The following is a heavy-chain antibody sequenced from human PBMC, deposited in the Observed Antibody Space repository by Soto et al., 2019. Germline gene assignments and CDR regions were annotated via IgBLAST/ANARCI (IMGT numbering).Heavy chain of an antibody. V-gene: IGHV4-4*07. CDR1: GGSISSYY. J-gene: IGHJ4*02. Sequence: SETLSLTCTVSGGSISSYYWSWIRQPAGKGLEWIGRIYTGGSTNYSPSLKSRVTMSVDTSKNQFSLRLTSVTAADTAVYYCARASVGPPGGGSWTMPSDIWGRGTLVTVSS. D-gene: IGHD2-15*01. CDR2: IYTGGST. CDR3: ARASVGPPGGGSWTMPSDI.